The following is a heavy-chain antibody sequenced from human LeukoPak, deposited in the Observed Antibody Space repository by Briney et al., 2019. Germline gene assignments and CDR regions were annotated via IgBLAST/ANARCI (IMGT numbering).Heavy chain of an antibody. D-gene: IGHD6-13*01. CDR3: ARDRRRSSSWYGWFDP. V-gene: IGHV1-69*13. Sequence: AASVKVSCKASGGTFSIYAISWVRQAPGQGLEWVGGIIPIFGTANYAQKFQGRVTITADESTSTAYMELSSLRSEDTAVYYCARDRRRSSSWYGWFDPWGQGTLVTVSS. CDR2: IIPIFGTA. J-gene: IGHJ5*02. CDR1: GGTFSIYA.